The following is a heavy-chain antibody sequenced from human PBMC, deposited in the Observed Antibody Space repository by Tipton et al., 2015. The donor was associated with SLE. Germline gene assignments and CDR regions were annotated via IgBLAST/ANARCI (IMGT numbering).Heavy chain of an antibody. Sequence: LRLSCAASGFTFSSYGMSWVRQPPGKGLEWIGYIYYSGSTNYNPSLKSRVTISVDTSKNQFSLKLSSVTAADTAVYYCARVGGGGHRHYAFDIWGQGTMVPVSS. CDR3: ARVGGGGHRHYAFDI. D-gene: IGHD2-21*01. V-gene: IGHV4-59*01. CDR1: GFTFSSYG. J-gene: IGHJ3*02. CDR2: IYYSGST.